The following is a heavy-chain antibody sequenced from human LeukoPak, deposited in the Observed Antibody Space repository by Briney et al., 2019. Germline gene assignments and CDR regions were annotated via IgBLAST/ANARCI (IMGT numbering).Heavy chain of an antibody. CDR3: ARELRYFDWLPTHFDY. Sequence: SETLSLTCAVYGGSFSGYYWGWIRQPPGKGLEWIGEINHSGSTNYNPPLKSRVTISVDTSKNEFSLKLSSVTAADTAVYYCARELRYFDWLPTHFDYWGQGTLVTVSS. CDR2: INHSGST. V-gene: IGHV4-34*01. J-gene: IGHJ4*02. D-gene: IGHD3-9*01. CDR1: GGSFSGYY.